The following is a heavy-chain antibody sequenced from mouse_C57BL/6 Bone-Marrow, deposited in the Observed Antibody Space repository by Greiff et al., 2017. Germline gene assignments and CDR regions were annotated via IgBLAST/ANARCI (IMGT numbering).Heavy chain of an antibody. J-gene: IGHJ2*01. Sequence: QVQLQQPGAELVRPGSSVKLSCKASGYTFTSYWMDWVKQRPGQGLEWIGNIYPSDSETHYNQKFKDKATLTVDKSSSTAYMQLSSLTSEDSAVYYCARNSYCDYWGQGTTLTVSS. CDR1: GYTFTSYW. CDR3: ARNSYCDY. CDR2: IYPSDSET. V-gene: IGHV1-61*01.